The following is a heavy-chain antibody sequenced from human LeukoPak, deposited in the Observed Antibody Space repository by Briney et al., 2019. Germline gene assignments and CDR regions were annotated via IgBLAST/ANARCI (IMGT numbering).Heavy chain of an antibody. J-gene: IGHJ5*02. V-gene: IGHV1-2*02. Sequence: ASVKVSCKASGYTFTGYYMHWVRQAPGQGLEWMGWINPNSGGTNYAQKFQGRVTMTRDTSISTAYMELSRLRSDDTAVYYCARPGSRVVVPAAPGFDPWGQGTRVTVSS. CDR2: INPNSGGT. CDR3: ARPGSRVVVPAAPGFDP. CDR1: GYTFTGYY. D-gene: IGHD2-2*01.